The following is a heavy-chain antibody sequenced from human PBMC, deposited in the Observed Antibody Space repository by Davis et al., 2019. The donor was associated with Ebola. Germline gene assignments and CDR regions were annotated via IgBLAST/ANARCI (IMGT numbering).Heavy chain of an antibody. Sequence: ASVPVLSCASAYTFIGHYLQCIRQAPGHVLEWMGWINPNSGGTNYAQKFQGWVTMTRDTSISTAYIELSRLRSDDTAVYYCAGVYDFWSGHVANDYWGQGTLVTVSS. CDR1: AYTFIGHY. J-gene: IGHJ4*02. D-gene: IGHD3-3*01. CDR2: INPNSGGT. CDR3: AGVYDFWSGHVANDY. V-gene: IGHV1-2*04.